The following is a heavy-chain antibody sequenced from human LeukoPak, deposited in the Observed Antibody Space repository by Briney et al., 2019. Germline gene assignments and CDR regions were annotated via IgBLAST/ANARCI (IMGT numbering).Heavy chain of an antibody. CDR2: ISGSSDNT. V-gene: IGHV3-23*01. D-gene: IGHD4-17*01. Sequence: GGSLRLSCAVSGFTYRSHAMSWVRQAPGKGLEWVSVISGSSDNTYYVDSVKGRFTISRDNSKNTLYLQMNSLRAEDTAVYYCARRKYGDYVGSAFDYWGQGTLVTVSS. J-gene: IGHJ4*02. CDR1: GFTYRSHA. CDR3: ARRKYGDYVGSAFDY.